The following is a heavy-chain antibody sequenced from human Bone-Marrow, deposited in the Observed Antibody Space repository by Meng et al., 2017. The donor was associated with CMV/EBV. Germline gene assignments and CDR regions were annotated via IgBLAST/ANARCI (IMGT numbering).Heavy chain of an antibody. D-gene: IGHD6-6*01. CDR1: GGSISSTTYH. CDR2: IYYTGIT. J-gene: IGHJ4*02. V-gene: IGHV4-39*01. Sequence: CTVSGGSISSTTYHGGWIRQPPGKGLEWIGTIYYTGITYYNPSLRRRLTISVATSKTQFSLTLTSVTAADTALYYCVLYSSSSAAFWGQGALVTVSS. CDR3: VLYSSSSAAF.